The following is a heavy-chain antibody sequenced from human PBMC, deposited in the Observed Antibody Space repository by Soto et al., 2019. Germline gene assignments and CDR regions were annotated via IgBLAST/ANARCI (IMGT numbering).Heavy chain of an antibody. CDR1: GFIFSSYG. J-gene: IGHJ3*02. V-gene: IGHV3-30*03. Sequence: ESGRGVVQPGRSLRLSCAASGFIFSSYGMNWVRQAPGKGLEWVAVMSFDGSIKYYADSVKGRFTISRDNSKNTLYLQMNSLRAEDTAVYYCATIAVPPAFDIWGQGTMVTVSS. CDR3: ATIAVPPAFDI. D-gene: IGHD6-19*01. CDR2: MSFDGSIK.